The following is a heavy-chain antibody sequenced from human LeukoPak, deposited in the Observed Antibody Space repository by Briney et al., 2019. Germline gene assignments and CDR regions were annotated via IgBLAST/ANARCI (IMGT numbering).Heavy chain of an antibody. J-gene: IGHJ4*02. CDR2: FIPILGTA. Sequence: ASVKVSCKASGATFSDYALNWVRQAPGQGLEWMGVFIPILGTANSTQKFHDRLTITADISTNTAYMELSSLRAEDTAVYYCARRDSSGWYSVDYFDYWGQGTLVTVSS. V-gene: IGHV1-69*10. CDR1: GATFSDYA. CDR3: ARRDSSGWYSVDYFDY. D-gene: IGHD6-19*01.